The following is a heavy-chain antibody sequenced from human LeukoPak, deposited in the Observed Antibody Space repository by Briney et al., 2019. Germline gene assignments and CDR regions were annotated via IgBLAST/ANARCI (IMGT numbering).Heavy chain of an antibody. CDR1: GFTFSSYG. Sequence: GGSLKLSCAASGFTFSSYGMHWVRQAPGKGLEWVAVISYDGSNKYYADSVKGRFTISRDNSKNTLYLQMNSLRAEDTAVYYCAKDPGTVTTLINFDYWGQGTLVTVSS. J-gene: IGHJ4*02. D-gene: IGHD4-17*01. V-gene: IGHV3-30*18. CDR2: ISYDGSNK. CDR3: AKDPGTVTTLINFDY.